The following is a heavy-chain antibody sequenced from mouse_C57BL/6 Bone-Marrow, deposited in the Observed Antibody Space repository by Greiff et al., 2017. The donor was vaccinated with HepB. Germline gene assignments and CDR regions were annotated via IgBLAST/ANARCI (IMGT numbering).Heavy chain of an antibody. CDR3: ATKGYYGSSYVDWFAY. D-gene: IGHD1-1*01. Sequence: QVHVKQSGPGLVQPSQSLSITCTVSGFSLTSYGVHWVRQSPGKGLEWLGVIWRGGSTDYNAAFMSRLSITKDNSKSQVFFKMNSLQADDTAIYYCATKGYYGSSYVDWFAYWGQGTLVTVSA. CDR1: GFSLTSYG. V-gene: IGHV2-5*01. CDR2: IWRGGST. J-gene: IGHJ3*01.